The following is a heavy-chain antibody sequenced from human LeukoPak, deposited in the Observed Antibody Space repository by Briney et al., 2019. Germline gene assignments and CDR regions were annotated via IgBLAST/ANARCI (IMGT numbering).Heavy chain of an antibody. CDR2: IIPIFGTA. CDR1: GGTFRSYA. D-gene: IGHD6-19*01. V-gene: IGHV1-69*01. J-gene: IGHJ5*02. CDR3: ARQQWLVNNWFDP. Sequence: SVKVSCKASGGTFRSYAISWVRQAPGQGLEWMGGIIPIFGTANYAQKFQGRVTITADESTSTAYMELSSLRSEDTAVYYCARQQWLVNNWFDPWGQGTLVTVSS.